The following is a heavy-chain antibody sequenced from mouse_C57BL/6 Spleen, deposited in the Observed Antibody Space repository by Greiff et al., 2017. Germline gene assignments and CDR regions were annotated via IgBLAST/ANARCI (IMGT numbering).Heavy chain of an antibody. J-gene: IGHJ1*03. Sequence: EVQLQQYGPELVKPGASVKISCKASGYTFTDYYMTWVKQSHGKSLEWIGDINPNNGGTSYNQKFKGKATLTVDKSSSTAYMVLRRLTSEDSAVYYCGRQGWDRWYFDVWGTGTTVTVSS. D-gene: IGHD3-3*01. CDR3: GRQGWDRWYFDV. CDR1: GYTFTDYY. CDR2: INPNNGGT. V-gene: IGHV1-26*01.